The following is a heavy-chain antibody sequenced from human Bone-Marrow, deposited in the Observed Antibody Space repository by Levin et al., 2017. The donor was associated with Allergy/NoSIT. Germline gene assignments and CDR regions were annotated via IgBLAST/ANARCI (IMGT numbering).Heavy chain of an antibody. CDR2: ISSSSSYI. D-gene: IGHD3-16*01. V-gene: IGHV3-21*01. CDR3: ARDLSSDEQQLITYFVW. CDR1: GFTFSSYS. Sequence: GGSLRLSCAASGFTFSSYSMNWVRQAPGKGLEWVSSISSSSSYIYYADSVKGRFTISRDNAKNSLYLQMNSLRAEDTAVYYCARDLSSDEQQLITYFVWWGQGTLVTVSS. J-gene: IGHJ4*02.